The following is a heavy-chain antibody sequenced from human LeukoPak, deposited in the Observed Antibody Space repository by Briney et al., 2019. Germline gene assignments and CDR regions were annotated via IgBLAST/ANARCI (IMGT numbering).Heavy chain of an antibody. CDR3: ARNDCGGNLGAFDI. V-gene: IGHV4-59*01. J-gene: IGHJ3*02. CDR1: GGSISSYY. Sequence: SETLSLTCTVSGGSISSYYWSWIRQPPGKGLEWIGYIYYSGSTNYNPSLKSRVTISVDTTKNKFSRKLSSMTPAETAAYYSARNDCGGNLGAFDIWGQGTMVTVSS. CDR2: IYYSGST. D-gene: IGHD4-23*01.